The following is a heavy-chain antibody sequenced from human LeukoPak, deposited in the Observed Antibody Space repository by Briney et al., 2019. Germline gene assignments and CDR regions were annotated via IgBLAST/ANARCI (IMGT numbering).Heavy chain of an antibody. D-gene: IGHD6-13*01. CDR1: GFTFSSYS. J-gene: IGHJ4*02. CDR2: ISSSSSYI. V-gene: IGHV3-21*01. CDR3: ARDPSVWEAAATSDY. Sequence: GGSLRLSCAASGFTFSSYSMNWVRQAPGKGLEWVSSISSSSSYIYYADSVKGRFTISRDNAKNSLYLQMNSLRAEDTAVYYCARDPSVWEAAATSDYWGQGTLVTVSS.